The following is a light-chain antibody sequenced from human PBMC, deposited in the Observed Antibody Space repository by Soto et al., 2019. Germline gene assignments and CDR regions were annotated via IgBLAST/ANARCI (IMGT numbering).Light chain of an antibody. V-gene: IGLV2-11*01. CDR1: SSDVGRYNF. Sequence: QPVLTQPRSVSGSPGQSVTISCTGTSSDVGRYNFVSWYQQHPDKAPKLMIYDVIKRPSGVPDRFSGSKSGNTASLTIYGLQAEDEADYHCCSYAGSYTHVFGTGTKLTVL. CDR3: CSYAGSYTHV. J-gene: IGLJ1*01. CDR2: DVI.